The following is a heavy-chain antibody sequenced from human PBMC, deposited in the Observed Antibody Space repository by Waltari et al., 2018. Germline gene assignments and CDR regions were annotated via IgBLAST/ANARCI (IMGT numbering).Heavy chain of an antibody. J-gene: IGHJ4*02. D-gene: IGHD1-26*01. CDR1: GGSISSYY. Sequence: QVQLQESGPGLVKPSETLSLTCTVSGGSISSYYWSWIRQPPGKGLEWIGYIYYSGSTNYNPSRKSRVTISVDTSKNQFSLKLSSVTAADTAVYYCARSPRREPFDYWGQGTLVTVSS. CDR2: IYYSGST. CDR3: ARSPRREPFDY. V-gene: IGHV4-59*01.